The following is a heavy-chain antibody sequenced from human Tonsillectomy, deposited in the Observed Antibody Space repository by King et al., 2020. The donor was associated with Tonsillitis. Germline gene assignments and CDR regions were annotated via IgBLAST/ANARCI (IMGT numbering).Heavy chain of an antibody. CDR3: ARERWLVRVGYFQH. V-gene: IGHV1-2*02. Sequence: QLVQSGAEVKKPGASVKVSCKPSGYTFTGYYMHWVRQAPGQGLDWMGWINPNSVGTNYEQKFQGRVTMTRDTSISTAYMELSRLRSDDTAVYYCARERWLVRVGYFQHWGQGTLVTVSS. CDR2: INPNSVGT. D-gene: IGHD6-19*01. CDR1: GYTFTGYY. J-gene: IGHJ1*01.